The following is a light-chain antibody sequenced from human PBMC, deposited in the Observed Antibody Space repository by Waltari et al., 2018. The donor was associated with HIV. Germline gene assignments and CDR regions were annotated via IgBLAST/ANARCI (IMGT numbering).Light chain of an antibody. CDR3: CSYAGSSTVV. CDR1: SSDVGSYNL. V-gene: IGLV2-23*02. Sequence: QSALTQPASVSGSPGQSITISCTGTSSDVGSYNLVSWYQQHPGKAPKLMIYEVSKRPSGVSNRCSGSKSGNTASLTGSGLQAEDEADYYCCSYAGSSTVVFGGGTKLTVL. J-gene: IGLJ2*01. CDR2: EVS.